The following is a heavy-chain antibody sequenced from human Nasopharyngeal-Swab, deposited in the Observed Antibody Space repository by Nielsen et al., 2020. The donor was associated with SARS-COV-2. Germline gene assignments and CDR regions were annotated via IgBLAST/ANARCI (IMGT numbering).Heavy chain of an antibody. CDR1: GFTFSSYS. CDR3: ARSLRGSSLHY. J-gene: IGHJ4*02. D-gene: IGHD6-6*01. V-gene: IGHV3-21*01. Sequence: GESLKISCAASGFTFSSYSMNWVRQAPGKGLEWVSSISSSSSYIYYADSVKGRFTISRDNAKNSLYPQMSSLRAEDTAVYYCARSLRGSSLHYWGQGTLVTVSS. CDR2: ISSSSSYI.